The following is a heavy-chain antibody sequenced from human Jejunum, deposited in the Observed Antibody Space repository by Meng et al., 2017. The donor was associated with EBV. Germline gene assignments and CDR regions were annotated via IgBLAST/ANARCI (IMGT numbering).Heavy chain of an antibody. D-gene: IGHD6-25*01. CDR2: ISYDGSDE. CDR3: ARERRGYYAEH. J-gene: IGHJ1*01. Sequence: VQLVESGGGVVQAGRPLRLSCAASGFTFSNYAMHWVRQAPGKGLEWVALISYDGSDEYYADSVKGRFTISRDSSESTLYLQMNNLRAEDTAIYYCARERRGYYAEHWGQGTLVTVSS. V-gene: IGHV3-30*03. CDR1: GFTFSNYA.